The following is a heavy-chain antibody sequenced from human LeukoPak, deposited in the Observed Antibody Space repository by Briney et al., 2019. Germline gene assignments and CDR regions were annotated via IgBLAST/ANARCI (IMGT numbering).Heavy chain of an antibody. V-gene: IGHV3-7*04. CDR2: IKQDGSEK. D-gene: IGHD5-12*01. CDR1: GFTFSRFW. J-gene: IGHJ4*02. CDR3: ARDGTYTDYDPDFDI. Sequence: TGGSLRLSCAASGFTFSRFWMSWVRQAPGKGLEWVANIKQDGSEKYYVDSVKGRFTISGDNAKNSLYLQMNSLRAEDTAVFYCARDGTYTDYDPDFDIWGQGTLVTVSS.